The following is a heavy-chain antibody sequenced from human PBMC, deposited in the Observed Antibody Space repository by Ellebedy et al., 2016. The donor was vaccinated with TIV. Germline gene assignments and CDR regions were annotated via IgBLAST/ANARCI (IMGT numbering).Heavy chain of an antibody. CDR1: GYTFTNYG. V-gene: IGHV1-18*04. Sequence: AASVKVSCKASGYTFTNYGISWLRQAPGQWLEWMGWISPYTCETQLAQKFQVRLTMATDTSTRTAYLELRSLRSADTAVYYCARDLQLWSRGCDHWGQGTLVTVSS. D-gene: IGHD3-10*01. CDR3: ARDLQLWSRGCDH. CDR2: ISPYTCET. J-gene: IGHJ4*02.